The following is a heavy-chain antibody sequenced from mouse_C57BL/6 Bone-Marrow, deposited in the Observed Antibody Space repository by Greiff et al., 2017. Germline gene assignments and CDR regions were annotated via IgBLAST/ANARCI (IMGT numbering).Heavy chain of an antibody. D-gene: IGHD2-3*01. CDR2: IDPANGNN. Sequence: EVPLQESVAELVRPGASVKLSCTASGFNIKHTYMHWVKQRPEQGLEWIGRIDPANGNNKSAPKVQCKATITAYTSSNTAYLQLSSLTSEDTAIYYCASQRWSDWGQGTLVTVSA. CDR3: ASQRWSD. J-gene: IGHJ3*01. V-gene: IGHV14-3*01. CDR1: GFNIKHTY.